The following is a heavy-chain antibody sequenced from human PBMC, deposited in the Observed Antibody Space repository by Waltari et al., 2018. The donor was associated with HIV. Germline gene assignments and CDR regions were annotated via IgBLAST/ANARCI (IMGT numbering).Heavy chain of an antibody. V-gene: IGHV1-3*01. D-gene: IGHD3-16*02. CDR2: INVGNSKT. J-gene: IGHJ4*02. CDR1: GYTFTNYA. Sequence: QVQLVQSRAEVKRPGASVKVSCKTSGYTFTNYAVHWVRQAPGQRLEPMGWINVGNSKTQYSQKFQGRLTITRDTSASVAYMELTRLKSEDTAVYFCAREGAGDIYYLEYWGQGTLVTVSS. CDR3: AREGAGDIYYLEY.